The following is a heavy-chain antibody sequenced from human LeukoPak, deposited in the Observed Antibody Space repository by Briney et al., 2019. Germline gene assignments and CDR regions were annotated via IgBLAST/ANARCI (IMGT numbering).Heavy chain of an antibody. V-gene: IGHV4-34*01. CDR1: GGSFSGYY. J-gene: IGHJ6*03. CDR3: ARDRVGQQLVGRKNNYYYMDV. D-gene: IGHD6-13*01. Sequence: PSETLSLTCAVYGGSFSGYYWGWNRPPPGKGLEWNGENNHSGSTNYNPSLESRVTISGDASKNQFSLKLRSVTAADTAVYYCARDRVGQQLVGRKNNYYYMDVWGKGTTVTISS. CDR2: NNHSGST.